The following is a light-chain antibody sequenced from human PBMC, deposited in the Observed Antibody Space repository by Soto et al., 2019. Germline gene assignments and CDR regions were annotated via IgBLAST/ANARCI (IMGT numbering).Light chain of an antibody. CDR3: QSYDGSLSGV. V-gene: IGLV1-40*01. J-gene: IGLJ3*02. CDR1: SSNIGAGYD. CDR2: GNS. Sequence: QSVLTQPPSVSGAPGQRVTISCTGSSSNIGAGYDVHWYQQLPGTAPKLLIYGNSNRPSGVPDRFSGSKSGTSASLAITGLQAEDEADYYCQSYDGSLSGVFGGGTKVTVL.